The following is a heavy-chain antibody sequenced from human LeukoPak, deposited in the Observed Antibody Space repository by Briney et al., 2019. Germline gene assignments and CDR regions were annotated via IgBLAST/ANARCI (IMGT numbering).Heavy chain of an antibody. CDR2: MNPNTGDT. J-gene: IGHJ5*02. CDR3: ARVLGYCSGDGCTDWFDP. CDR1: GYAFTSYD. V-gene: IGHV1-8*01. D-gene: IGHD2-15*01. Sequence: GASVKVSCKASGYAFTSYDINWVRPTTGQGLEWMGWMNPNTGDTGYAQKFQGRVTMTRNTSISTAYMELSSLNSEDTAVFYCARVLGYCSGDGCTDWFDPWGQGTLVTVSS.